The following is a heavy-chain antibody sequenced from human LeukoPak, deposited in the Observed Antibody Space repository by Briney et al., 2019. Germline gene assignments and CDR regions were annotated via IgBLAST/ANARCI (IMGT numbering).Heavy chain of an antibody. CDR1: GYTFTGYY. V-gene: IGHV1-2*02. CDR3: ARSDSRSYGRWNVL. J-gene: IGHJ4*02. D-gene: IGHD3-10*01. Sequence: ASVSASRKASGYTFTGYYVHWVRQAPGQGLEWMGWINPNSGGTNYAQKFQGRVTMTRDTSISTAYMELSRLRSDDTAVYYCARSDSRSYGRWNVLWAQGTLVTVSS. CDR2: INPNSGGT.